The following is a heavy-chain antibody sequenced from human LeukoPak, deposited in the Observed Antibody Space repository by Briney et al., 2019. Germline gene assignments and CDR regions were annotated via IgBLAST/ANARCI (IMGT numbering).Heavy chain of an antibody. Sequence: KSSETLSLTCTVSGGSISSGDYYWSWIRQPPGKGLEWIGYIYYSGSTYYNPSLKSRVTISVDTSKNQFSLKLSSVTAADTAVYYCARFPIYYGSGSYFDYWGQGTLVTVSS. D-gene: IGHD3-10*01. CDR2: IYYSGST. CDR1: GGSISSGDYY. CDR3: ARFPIYYGSGSYFDY. J-gene: IGHJ4*02. V-gene: IGHV4-30-4*01.